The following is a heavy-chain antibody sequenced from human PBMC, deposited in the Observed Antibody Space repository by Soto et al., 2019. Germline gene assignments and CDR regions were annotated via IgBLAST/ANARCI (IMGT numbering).Heavy chain of an antibody. CDR3: AKADGEQWLIPHLDN. D-gene: IGHD6-19*01. CDR2: ISCCGGST. V-gene: IGHV3-23*01. J-gene: IGHJ1*01. CDR1: GFNFKKFA. Sequence: MRLSCEASGFNFKKFAMGWVRQAPGEGLEWVSGISCCGGSTFYADSVKGRFSLARDDSKNTLSLQLNSLRVEGTAHYYCAKADGEQWLIPHLDNWGQGTQVTVS.